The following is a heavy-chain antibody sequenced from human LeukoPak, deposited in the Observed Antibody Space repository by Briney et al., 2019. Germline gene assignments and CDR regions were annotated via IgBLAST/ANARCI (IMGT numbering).Heavy chain of an antibody. CDR3: AKRSGYTTGWFFDF. CDR2: ISDGGDTT. J-gene: IGHJ4*02. V-gene: IGHV3-23*01. Sequence: GGSLRLSCAASGFTFSNNGMTWVRQAPGKGMEWVTGISDGGDTTYDAGSVKGRFTVSRDNSKNILYPQMNSLRAEDTAIYYCAKRSGYTTGWFFDFWGQGTLVTVSS. D-gene: IGHD6-19*01. CDR1: GFTFSNNG.